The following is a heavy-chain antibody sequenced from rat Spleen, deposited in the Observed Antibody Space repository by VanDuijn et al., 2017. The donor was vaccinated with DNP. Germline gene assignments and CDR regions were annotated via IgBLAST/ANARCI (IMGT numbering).Heavy chain of an antibody. Sequence: EVQLVESGGGLVQPGRSLKLSCAASGFTFSDYAMAWVRQAPKKGLEWVTTISYDGSRTYYRDSVKGRFTISRDNAKSTLYLQMDSLRSEDTATYYCARQSGYIYWDFDFWGPGTMVTVSS. CDR2: ISYDGSRT. J-gene: IGHJ1*01. CDR3: ARQSGYIYWDFDF. CDR1: GFTFSDYA. V-gene: IGHV5-17*01. D-gene: IGHD1-4*01.